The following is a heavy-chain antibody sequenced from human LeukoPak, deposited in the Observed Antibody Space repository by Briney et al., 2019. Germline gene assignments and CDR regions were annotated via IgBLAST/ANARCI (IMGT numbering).Heavy chain of an antibody. CDR2: IIPIFGTA. V-gene: IGHV1-69*13. CDR3: ARALEGSGSYPYNWFDP. CDR1: GGTCSSYA. J-gene: IGHJ5*02. Sequence: SVKVSCKASGGTCSSYAISWVRQAPGQGLEWMGGIIPIFGTANYAQKFQGRVTITADESTSTAYMELSSLRSEDTAVYYCARALEGSGSYPYNWFDPWGQGTLVTVSS. D-gene: IGHD3-10*01.